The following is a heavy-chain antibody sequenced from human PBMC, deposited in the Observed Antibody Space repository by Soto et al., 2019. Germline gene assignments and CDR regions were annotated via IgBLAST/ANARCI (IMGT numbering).Heavy chain of an antibody. Sequence: SVKVSCKASGGTFSSYTISWVRQAPGQGLEWMGRIIPILGIANYAQKFQGRVTITADTSKNQFSLKLSSVTAADTAVYYCARARTGGAFDIWGQGTMVTVSS. CDR1: GGTFSSYT. D-gene: IGHD7-27*01. J-gene: IGHJ3*02. V-gene: IGHV1-69*02. CDR3: ARARTGGAFDI. CDR2: IIPILGIA.